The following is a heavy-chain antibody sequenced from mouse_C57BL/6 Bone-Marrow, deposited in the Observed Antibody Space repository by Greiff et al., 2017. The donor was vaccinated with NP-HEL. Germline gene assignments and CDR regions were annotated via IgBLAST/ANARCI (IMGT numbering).Heavy chain of an antibody. CDR1: GYTFTSYW. Sequence: QVQLQQPGAELVKPGASVKLSCKASGYTFTSYWMHWVKQRPGQGLEWIGMIHPNSGSTNYNEKFKSKATLTVDKSSSTAYMQLSSLTSEDSAVYYCARSCYYGSSFDYWGQGTTLTVSS. V-gene: IGHV1-64*01. D-gene: IGHD1-1*01. CDR3: ARSCYYGSSFDY. CDR2: IHPNSGST. J-gene: IGHJ2*01.